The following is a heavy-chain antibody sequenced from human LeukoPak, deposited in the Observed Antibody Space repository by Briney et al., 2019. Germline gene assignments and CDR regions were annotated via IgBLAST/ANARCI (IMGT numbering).Heavy chain of an antibody. CDR2: IDPHDSDT. D-gene: IGHD6-13*01. CDR1: GYNFPSYW. Sequence: KPGESLKISCKGSGYNFPSYWIAWVRRMPGKGLEWMGIIDPHDSDTRYSPSFQGQVTISADRSIITAYLQWSSLRASDTAMYYCARVLSSSWYDLDYWGQGTLVTVSS. J-gene: IGHJ4*02. V-gene: IGHV5-51*01. CDR3: ARVLSSSWYDLDY.